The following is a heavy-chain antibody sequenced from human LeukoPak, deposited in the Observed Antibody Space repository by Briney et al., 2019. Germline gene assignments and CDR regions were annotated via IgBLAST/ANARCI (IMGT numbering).Heavy chain of an antibody. V-gene: IGHV1-18*01. CDR3: AVDGPYCGSDCYPQAKYFDY. CDR1: GYTFTSYG. D-gene: IGHD2-21*02. CDR2: ISAYNGNT. J-gene: IGHJ4*02. Sequence: ASVKVSCKASGYTFTSYGISWVRQAPGQGLEWMGWISAYNGNTNYAQKLQGRVTMTTDTSTSTACMELRSLRSDDTAVYYCAVDGPYCGSDCYPQAKYFDYWGPGTLVTVSS.